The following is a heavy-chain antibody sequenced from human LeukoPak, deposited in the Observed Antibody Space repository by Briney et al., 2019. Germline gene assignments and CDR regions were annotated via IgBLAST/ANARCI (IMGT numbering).Heavy chain of an antibody. CDR3: AREPHSGHYYFDY. Sequence: SETLSLTCTVSGGSISSSSYYWGWIRQPPGKGLEWIGSIYYSGSTYYNPSLKSRVTISVDTSKNQFSLKLSSVTAADTAVYYCAREPHSGHYYFDYWGQGTLVTVSS. V-gene: IGHV4-39*07. J-gene: IGHJ4*02. D-gene: IGHD5-12*01. CDR2: IYYSGST. CDR1: GGSISSSSYY.